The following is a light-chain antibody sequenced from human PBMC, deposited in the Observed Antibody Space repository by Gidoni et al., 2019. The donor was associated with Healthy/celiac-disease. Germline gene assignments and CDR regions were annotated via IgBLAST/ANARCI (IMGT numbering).Light chain of an antibody. CDR1: ALPKQY. J-gene: IGLJ2*01. CDR2: KDS. CDR3: QSADSSGTYVV. V-gene: IGLV3-25*03. Sequence: SYELTQPPSVSVSPGQTARITCSGDALPKQYAYWYQQKPGQAPVLVIYKDSERPSGIPERFSGSSSGTTGTLTISGVQAEDEAIYYCQSADSSGTYVVFGGGTKLTVL.